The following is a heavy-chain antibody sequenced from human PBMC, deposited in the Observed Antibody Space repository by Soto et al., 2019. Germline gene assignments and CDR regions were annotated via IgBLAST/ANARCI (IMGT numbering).Heavy chain of an antibody. CDR3: EREGVVAGSKDF. V-gene: IGHV3-33*01. D-gene: IGHD6-19*01. CDR2: IWYDGSNK. Sequence: GSLRLFCAAPGFIFRSYGIHLVRQAPGKGLEVVVSIWYDGSNKYYANAVKGRFIVSRDNTNNTVYLQLNRLTADDTAMYYCEREGVVAGSKDFWGPGTLVTVSS. CDR1: GFIFRSYG. J-gene: IGHJ4*02.